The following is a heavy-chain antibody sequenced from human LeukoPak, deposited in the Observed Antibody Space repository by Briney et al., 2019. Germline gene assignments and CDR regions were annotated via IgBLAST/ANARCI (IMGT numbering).Heavy chain of an antibody. CDR1: GYTFTSYG. CDR3: ARPPQTVDTAMDNAFDI. Sequence: GASVKVSCKAAGYTFTSYGISWVRQAPGQGLEWMGWISAYNGNTNYAQKLQGRVTMTTDTSTSTAYMELRSLRSDDTAVYYCARPPQTVDTAMDNAFDIWGQGTMVTVSS. J-gene: IGHJ3*02. V-gene: IGHV1-18*01. D-gene: IGHD5-18*01. CDR2: ISAYNGNT.